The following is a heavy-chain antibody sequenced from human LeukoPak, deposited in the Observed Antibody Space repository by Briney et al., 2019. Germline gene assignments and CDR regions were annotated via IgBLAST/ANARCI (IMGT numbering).Heavy chain of an antibody. CDR3: ARKFDNTFDY. V-gene: IGHV3-21*01. J-gene: IGHJ4*02. D-gene: IGHD3-9*01. CDR2: ISSSSTYI. Sequence: GGSLRLSCAASGFTFGSYGMPWVRQAPGKGLEWVSSISSSSTYIYYADSVKGRFTISRDNAKNSLYLQLNSLRAEDTAVYYCARKFDNTFDYWGQGTLVTVSS. CDR1: GFTFGSYG.